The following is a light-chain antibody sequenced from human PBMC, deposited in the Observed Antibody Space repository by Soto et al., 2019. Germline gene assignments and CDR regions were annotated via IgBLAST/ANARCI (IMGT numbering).Light chain of an antibody. CDR2: EVN. J-gene: IGLJ1*01. V-gene: IGLV2-8*01. CDR3: SSYAGSSNV. Sequence: SALTQPPSASGSPGQSVAISCTGTSSDVSGYNYVSWYQQHPGKAPKLMIYEVNKRPSGVPDRFSGSKSGNTASLTVSGLQAEDEADYYCSSYAGSSNVFGTGTKVTVL. CDR1: SSDVSGYNY.